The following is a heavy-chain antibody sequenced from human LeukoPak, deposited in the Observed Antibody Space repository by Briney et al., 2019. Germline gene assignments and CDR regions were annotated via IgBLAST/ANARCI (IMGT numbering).Heavy chain of an antibody. V-gene: IGHV1-46*01. CDR1: RYTFTSYY. CDR3: ARGERETAMTFDY. D-gene: IGHD5-18*01. J-gene: IGHJ4*02. CDR2: INPSGGST. Sequence: ASVKVSCKASRYTFTSYYMHWVRQASGQGLEWMGIINPSGGSTSYTQKFQGRVTMTRDTSTSTVYMELSSLRSEDTAVYYCARGERETAMTFDYWGQGTLVTVSS.